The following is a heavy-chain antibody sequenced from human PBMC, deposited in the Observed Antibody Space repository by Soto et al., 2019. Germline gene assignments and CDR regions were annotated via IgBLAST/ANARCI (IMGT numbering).Heavy chain of an antibody. CDR3: ARERPDGARLDP. CDR1: GGSISSGDYY. J-gene: IGHJ5*02. CDR2: IYHSGST. D-gene: IGHD6-6*01. V-gene: IGHV4-30-4*01. Sequence: SETLSLTCTFSGGSISSGDYYLSWIRQPPGKGLEWIGYIYHSGSTYYNPSLKSRVTISVDTSKNQFSLKLSSVTAADTAVYYCARERPDGARLDPWGQGTLVTVSS.